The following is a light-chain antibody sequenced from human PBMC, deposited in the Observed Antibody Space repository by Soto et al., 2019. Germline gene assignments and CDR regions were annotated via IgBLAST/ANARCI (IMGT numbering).Light chain of an antibody. CDR3: QQLNSYPRALT. J-gene: IGKJ4*01. CDR2: AAS. V-gene: IGKV1-9*01. CDR1: QGISSY. Sequence: DIQLTQSPSFLSASVGDRVTITCRASQGISSYLAWYQQKPGKAPKLLIYAASTLQSGVPSRFSGSGSGTVFTLTISSLQPEDFATYYCQQLNSYPRALTFGGGTKVEIK.